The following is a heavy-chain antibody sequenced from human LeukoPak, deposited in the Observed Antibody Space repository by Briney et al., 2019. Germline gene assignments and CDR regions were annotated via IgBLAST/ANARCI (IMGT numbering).Heavy chain of an antibody. CDR1: GGSISSSSYY. Sequence: SETLSLTCTVSGGSISSSSYYWGWIRQPPGKGLEWIGSIYYSGSTNYNPSLKSRVTISVDTSKNQFSLKLSSVTAADTAVYYCARHRVGYYYATHPTDYWGQGTLVTVSS. D-gene: IGHD3-10*01. J-gene: IGHJ4*02. V-gene: IGHV4-39*07. CDR3: ARHRVGYYYATHPTDY. CDR2: IYYSGST.